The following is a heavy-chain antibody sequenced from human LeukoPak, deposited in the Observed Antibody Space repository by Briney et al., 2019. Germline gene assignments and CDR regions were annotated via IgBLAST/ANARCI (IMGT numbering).Heavy chain of an antibody. D-gene: IGHD2-2*01. Sequence: SQTLSLTCTVSGGSISSGGYYWSWIRQHPGKGLEWIGYIYYSGSTYYNPSLKSRVTISVDTSKNQFSLKLSSVTAADTAVYYCARGTGEDIVVVPDNNWLDPWGQGTLVTVSS. J-gene: IGHJ5*02. CDR1: GGSISSGGYY. V-gene: IGHV4-31*03. CDR2: IYYSGST. CDR3: ARGTGEDIVVVPDNNWLDP.